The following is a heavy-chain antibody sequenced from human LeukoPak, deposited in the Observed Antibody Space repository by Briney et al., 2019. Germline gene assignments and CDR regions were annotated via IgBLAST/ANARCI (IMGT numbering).Heavy chain of an antibody. CDR2: IKSKTDGGTT. CDR3: TTRGFSDVVTAILYYYYYMDV. J-gene: IGHJ6*03. Sequence: RTGGSLRLSCAASGFTFSNAWMSWVRQAPGKGLEWVGRIKSKTDGGTTDYAAPVKGRFTISRDDSKNTLYLQMNSLKTEDTAVYYCTTRGFSDVVTAILYYYYYMDVWGKGTTVTISS. V-gene: IGHV3-15*01. CDR1: GFTFSNAW. D-gene: IGHD2-21*02.